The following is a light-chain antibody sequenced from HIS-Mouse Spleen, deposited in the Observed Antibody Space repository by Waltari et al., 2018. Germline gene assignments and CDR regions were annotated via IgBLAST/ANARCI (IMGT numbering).Light chain of an antibody. Sequence: QSALTQPASVSGSPGQSITISCTGTSSDVAGYNYVSWYQQHPGKAPKLLIYDVSNRPSGVSNRFSGSKSGNTASLTISGLQAEDEADYYCSSYTSSSTVFGGGTKLTVL. CDR1: SSDVAGYNY. J-gene: IGLJ2*01. V-gene: IGLV2-14*03. CDR3: SSYTSSSTV. CDR2: DVS.